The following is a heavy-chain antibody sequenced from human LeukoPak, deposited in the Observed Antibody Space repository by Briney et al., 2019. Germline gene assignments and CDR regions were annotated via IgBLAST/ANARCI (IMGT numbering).Heavy chain of an antibody. CDR2: INHSGST. D-gene: IGHD6-13*01. CDR1: GGSFSGYY. V-gene: IGHV4-34*01. CDR3: ARGSSSWFFSRWYFDL. J-gene: IGHJ2*01. Sequence: SETLSLTCAVYGGSFSGYYWSWIRQPPGKGLEWIGEINHSGSTNYNPSLKSRVTISVDTSKNQFSLKLSSVTAADTAVYYCARGSSSWFFSRWYFDLWGRGTLVTVSS.